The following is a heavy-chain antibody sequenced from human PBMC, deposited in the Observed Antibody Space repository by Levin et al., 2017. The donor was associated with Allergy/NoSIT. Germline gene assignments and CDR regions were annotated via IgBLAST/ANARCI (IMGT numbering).Heavy chain of an antibody. CDR3: ARGSRRVMGGDPGYYYYMDV. Sequence: GGSLRLSCAASGFTFSSYAMHWVRQAPGKGLEWVAVISYDGSNKYYADSVKGRFTISRDNSKNTLYLQMNSLRAEDTAVYYCARGSRRVMGGDPGYYYYMDVWGKGTTVTVSS. CDR2: ISYDGSNK. V-gene: IGHV3-30-3*01. J-gene: IGHJ6*03. CDR1: GFTFSSYA. D-gene: IGHD3-10*01.